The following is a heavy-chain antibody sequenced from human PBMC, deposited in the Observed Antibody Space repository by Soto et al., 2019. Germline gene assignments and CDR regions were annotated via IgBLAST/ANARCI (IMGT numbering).Heavy chain of an antibody. Sequence: QLLESGPGLVKPSETLSLTCTVSGGSISSSSYYWGWIRQPPGKGLEWIGSIYYSGSTYYNPSLKSRVTISVDTSKNQFSMKLRCVAAADTAVYYWAGHYGDYVVYCYYGMDVWGQGTTVTVSS. CDR1: GGSISSSSYY. J-gene: IGHJ6*02. CDR2: IYYSGST. CDR3: AGHYGDYVVYCYYGMDV. D-gene: IGHD4-17*01. V-gene: IGHV4-39*01.